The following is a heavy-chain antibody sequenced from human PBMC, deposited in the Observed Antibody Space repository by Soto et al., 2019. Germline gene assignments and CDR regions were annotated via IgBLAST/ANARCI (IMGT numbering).Heavy chain of an antibody. V-gene: IGHV3-48*02. CDR1: GFTFSSYA. CDR3: AKDRT. Sequence: GGSPRLSCAASGFTFSSYAMSWVRQAPGRGPEWIAYIGSITRNINYANSVKGRFTISRDNAKNSLYLQMNSLRDEDTAVYYCAKDRTWGQGTLVTVSS. J-gene: IGHJ4*02. CDR2: IGSITRNI.